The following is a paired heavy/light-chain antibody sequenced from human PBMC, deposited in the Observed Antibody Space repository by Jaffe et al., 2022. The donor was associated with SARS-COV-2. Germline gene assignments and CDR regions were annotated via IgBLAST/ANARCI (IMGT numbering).Heavy chain of an antibody. D-gene: IGHD7-27*01. CDR1: GFTVSDNY. CDR3: ARRYSTNWAHQW. J-gene: IGHJ4*02. V-gene: IGHV3-53*02. Sequence: EVQLVETGGGLIQPGGSLRLSCAASGFTVSDNYVSWVRQAPGKGLEWVSVIYSGGSAYYADSVKGRFTFSRDNSKNTLYLQMNSLRAEDTAVYFCARRYSTNWAHQWWGQGTLVTVSS. CDR2: IYSGGSA.
Light chain of an antibody. V-gene: IGLV2-8*01. CDR1: SSDVGGYNY. J-gene: IGLJ1*01. CDR2: EVS. CDR3: SSYGGSHNYV. Sequence: QSALTQPPSASGSPGQSVTISCTGTSSDVGGYNYVSWYQQHPGKAPKLMIYEVSKRPSGVPGRFSGSKSGNTASLTVSGLQAEDEADYYCSSYGGSHNYVFGTGTKVTVL.